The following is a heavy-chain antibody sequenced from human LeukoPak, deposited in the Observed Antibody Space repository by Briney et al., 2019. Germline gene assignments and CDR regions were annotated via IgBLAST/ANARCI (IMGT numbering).Heavy chain of an antibody. D-gene: IGHD3-16*01. Sequence: VASVKVSCKASGYTFTSYYMHWVRQAPGQGLEWMGWINPYSGDTKYAQKFQGRVTVTRDTSISTASMELSRLKSDDTAVYYCARLVHSGVGEDDYWGQGTLVTVSS. CDR2: INPYSGDT. J-gene: IGHJ4*02. CDR3: ARLVHSGVGEDDY. V-gene: IGHV1-2*02. CDR1: GYTFTSYY.